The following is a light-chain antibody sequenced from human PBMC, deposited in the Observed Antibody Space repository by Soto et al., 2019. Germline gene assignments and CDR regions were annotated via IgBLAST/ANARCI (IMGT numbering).Light chain of an antibody. CDR1: SSNIGSNY. J-gene: IGLJ2*01. V-gene: IGLV1-47*01. CDR3: ATWDDSLSGYVV. CDR2: RNN. Sequence: QLVLTQPPSASGTPGQRVTISCSGSSSNIGSNYVFWYQQLPGTAPKVLMYRNNQRPSGVPDRFSGSKSGTSASLAISGLRSEDEADYYCATWDDSLSGYVVFGGGTKVTVL.